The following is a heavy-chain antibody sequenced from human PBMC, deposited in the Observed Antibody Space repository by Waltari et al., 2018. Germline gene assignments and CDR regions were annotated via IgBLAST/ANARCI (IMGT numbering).Heavy chain of an antibody. CDR1: GGPFSSYA. CDR3: AREMGMTAPGTVI. CDR2: IIPIFPAP. J-gene: IGHJ4*02. D-gene: IGHD6-13*01. Sequence: QVQLVQSGAEVKKPGSSVKVSCKASGGPFSSYAISWGRQAPGQGLEYMGGIIPIFPAPNYAQKFQGRVTITADESTSTAYMELSSLRSEDTAVYYCAREMGMTAPGTVIWGQGTLVTVSS. V-gene: IGHV1-69*01.